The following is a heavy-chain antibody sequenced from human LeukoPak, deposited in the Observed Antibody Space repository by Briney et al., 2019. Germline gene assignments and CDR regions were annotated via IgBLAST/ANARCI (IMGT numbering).Heavy chain of an antibody. CDR1: GFTFSDYY. D-gene: IGHD6-13*01. CDR3: ARDLGYSSSWLDY. CDR2: ISSSSSYT. Sequence: GGSLRLSCAASGFTFSDYYMSWNRQAPGKGLEWVSYISSSSSYTNYADSVKGRFTISRDNAKNSLYLQMNSLRAEDTAVYYCARDLGYSSSWLDYWGQGTLVTVSS. J-gene: IGHJ4*02. V-gene: IGHV3-11*06.